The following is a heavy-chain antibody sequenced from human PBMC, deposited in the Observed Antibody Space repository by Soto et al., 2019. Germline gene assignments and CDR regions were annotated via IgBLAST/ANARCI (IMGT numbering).Heavy chain of an antibody. CDR2: IWNDGSNE. J-gene: IGHJ4*02. CDR3: ARDQTDSGGYSDS. D-gene: IGHD2-15*01. V-gene: IGHV3-33*01. Sequence: GGSLRLSCEASGSPFSSFGIHWVRQAPGKGLEWLAIIWNDGSNEYYADSVKGRFTISRDNSKNTVYLQVSNLRAEDTAVYFCARDQTDSGGYSDSWGQGTLVTVSS. CDR1: GSPFSSFG.